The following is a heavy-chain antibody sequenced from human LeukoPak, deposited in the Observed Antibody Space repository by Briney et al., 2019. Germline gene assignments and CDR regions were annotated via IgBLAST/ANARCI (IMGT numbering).Heavy chain of an antibody. V-gene: IGHV1-8*01. CDR1: GYTFTSYD. CDR3: ARGAADSGAFDI. D-gene: IGHD6-13*01. CDR2: MNPNSGNT. J-gene: IGHJ3*02. Sequence: ASVKVSCKASGYTFTSYDINWVRQATGQGLEWMGWMNPNSGNTGYAQKSQGRVTMTRNTSPSTAYMELSSLRSEDTAVYYCARGAADSGAFDIWGQGTMVTVSS.